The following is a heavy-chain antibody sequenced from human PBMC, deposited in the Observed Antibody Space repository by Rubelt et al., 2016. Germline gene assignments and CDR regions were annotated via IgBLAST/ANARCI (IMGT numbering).Heavy chain of an antibody. J-gene: IGHJ4*02. Sequence: EWVSSISSSSSYIYYADSVKGRFTISRDNAKNSLYLQMNSLRAEDTAVYYCARHTNTLLWFGEVDYWGQGTLVTVSS. CDR3: ARHTNTLLWFGEVDY. D-gene: IGHD3-10*01. CDR2: ISSSSSYI. V-gene: IGHV3-21*01.